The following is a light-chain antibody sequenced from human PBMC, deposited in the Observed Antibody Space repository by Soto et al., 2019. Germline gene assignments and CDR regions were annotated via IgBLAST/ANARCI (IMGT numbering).Light chain of an antibody. J-gene: IGKJ1*01. Sequence: EIVMTQSRATLSVSPGERVTLSCRASQSVGNNLAWYQQKPGQAPRLLIHGASTRHSGIPGRFSGSGSGTEFTLTISSLQSEDFAVYYCQQHDSWPRTFGQGTKVDIK. CDR1: QSVGNN. CDR2: GAS. V-gene: IGKV3-15*01. CDR3: QQHDSWPRT.